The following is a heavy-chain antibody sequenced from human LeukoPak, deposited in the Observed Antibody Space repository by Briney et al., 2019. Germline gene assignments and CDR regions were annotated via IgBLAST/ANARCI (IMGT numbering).Heavy chain of an antibody. Sequence: GGSLRLSCAASGFTFSSYSMNWVRQAPGKELEWVSSISSSSSYIYYADSVKGRFTISRDNAKNSLYLQMNSLRAEDTAVYYCARDYYCSSTSCYGMDVWGQGTTVTVSS. CDR3: ARDYYCSSTSCYGMDV. CDR2: ISSSSSYI. CDR1: GFTFSSYS. J-gene: IGHJ6*02. V-gene: IGHV3-21*01. D-gene: IGHD2-2*01.